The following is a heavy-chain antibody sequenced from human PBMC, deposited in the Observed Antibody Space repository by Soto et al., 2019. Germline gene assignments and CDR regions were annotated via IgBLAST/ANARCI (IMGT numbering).Heavy chain of an antibody. CDR1: GCGFSIYA. Sequence: SLKVSCEACGCGFSIYAMSWVRQAPGQGLEWMGGIIPIFGTANYAQKFQGRVTITADESTSTAYMELSSLRSEDTAVYYCARVFWTPGAWFDPWGQGTLVTVSS. J-gene: IGHJ5*02. D-gene: IGHD3-3*01. V-gene: IGHV1-69*13. CDR2: IIPIFGTA. CDR3: ARVFWTPGAWFDP.